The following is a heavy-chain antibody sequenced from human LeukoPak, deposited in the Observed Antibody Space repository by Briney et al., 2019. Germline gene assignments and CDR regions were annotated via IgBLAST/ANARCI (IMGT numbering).Heavy chain of an antibody. V-gene: IGHV1-18*01. CDR2: ISAYNGNT. CDR3: AREEYSRMYYFDY. D-gene: IGHD6-6*01. Sequence: GASVKVSCKASGYTFSSYGMSWVRQAPGQGLEWMGWISAYNGNTQYTQKLQGRVTMTTDTSTSTAYMELRSLRSGDTAVYYCAREEYSRMYYFDYWGQGTLVTVSS. CDR1: GYTFSSYG. J-gene: IGHJ4*02.